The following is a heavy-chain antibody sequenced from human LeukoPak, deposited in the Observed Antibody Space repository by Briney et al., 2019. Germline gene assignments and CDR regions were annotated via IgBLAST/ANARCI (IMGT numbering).Heavy chain of an antibody. CDR3: AMGLESSGWYGMDV. V-gene: IGHV1-46*01. D-gene: IGHD6-19*01. CDR2: INTSGATT. CDR1: GYTFSRHY. Sequence: ASVKVSCKTSGYTFSRHYIHWVRQAPGQGLEWLGIINTSGATTRYGQNFKGRVTATRDTSTSTVYMEMSSLNSEDTAVYYCAMGLESSGWYGMDVWGQGTTIIVSS. J-gene: IGHJ6*02.